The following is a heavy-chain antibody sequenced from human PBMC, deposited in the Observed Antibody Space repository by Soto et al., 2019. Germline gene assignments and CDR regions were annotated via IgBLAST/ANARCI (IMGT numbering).Heavy chain of an antibody. CDR1: GFTYSTYW. CDR3: ARGTTENFGTTWFDP. J-gene: IGHJ5*02. V-gene: IGHV3-7*01. D-gene: IGHD1-1*01. Sequence: PGGSLRLSCAASGFTYSTYWMNWVRQAPGKGLEWVASIKSDASDKYYVDAVRGRFTISRDNAKNSLYLQMNTLRAEDTAVYYCARGTTENFGTTWFDPWGQGTLVTVSS. CDR2: IKSDASDK.